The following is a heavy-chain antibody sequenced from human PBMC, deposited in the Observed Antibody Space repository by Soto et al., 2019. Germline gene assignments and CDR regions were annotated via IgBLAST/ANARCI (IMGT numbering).Heavy chain of an antibody. V-gene: IGHV3-21*01. CDR1: GFTFSSYS. CDR3: ARGRGAAGTDSVQYYGMDV. D-gene: IGHD6-13*01. J-gene: IGHJ6*02. Sequence: EVQLVESGGGLVKPGGSLRLSCAASGFTFSSYSMNWVRQAPGKGLEWVSSISSSSSYIYYADSVKGRFTISRDNAKNSLYLQMNSLRAEEPAVYYCARGRGAAGTDSVQYYGMDVWGQGTTVTVSS. CDR2: ISSSSSYI.